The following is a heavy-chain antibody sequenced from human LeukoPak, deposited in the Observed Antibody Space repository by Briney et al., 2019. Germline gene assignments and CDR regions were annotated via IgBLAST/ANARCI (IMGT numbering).Heavy chain of an antibody. V-gene: IGHV3-15*01. CDR3: YCFDGSGRDF. CDR1: GFTLKNVY. J-gene: IGHJ4*02. D-gene: IGHD3-22*01. CDR2: IKSAADGGTP. Sequence: GGSLRLSCATSGFTLKNVYMHWLRQAPGKGLEWVGQIKSAADGGTPDYAAPVQGRFTISRDDSKNTLYLQMNNLKTDDTAVYFSYCFDGSGRDFWGQGTLVTVSS.